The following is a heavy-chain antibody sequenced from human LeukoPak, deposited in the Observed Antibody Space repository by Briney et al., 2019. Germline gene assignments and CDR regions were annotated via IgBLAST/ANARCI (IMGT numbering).Heavy chain of an antibody. CDR1: GFTFSSYA. J-gene: IGHJ4*02. CDR3: ASISSSWSNFDY. D-gene: IGHD6-13*01. V-gene: IGHV3-64*01. CDR2: ISSNGGST. Sequence: GGSLRLSCAASGFTFSSYAMHWVRQAPGKGLEYVSAISSNGGSTYYANSVKGRFTISRDNAKNTLYLQMNSLRAEDTAVYYCASISSSWSNFDYWGQGTLVTVSS.